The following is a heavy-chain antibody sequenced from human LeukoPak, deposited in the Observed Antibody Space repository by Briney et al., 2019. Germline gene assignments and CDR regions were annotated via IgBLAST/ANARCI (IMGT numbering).Heavy chain of an antibody. CDR1: GGSISSSNW. CDR3: ARVAIAAAASWDY. V-gene: IGHV4-4*02. Sequence: TSETLSLTCAVSGGSISSSNWWGWVRQPPGKGLEWIGEIYHSGSTNYNPSLKSRVTISVDKSKNQFSLKLSSVTAADTAVYYCARVAIAAAASWDYWGQGTLVTVSS. D-gene: IGHD6-13*01. J-gene: IGHJ4*02. CDR2: IYHSGST.